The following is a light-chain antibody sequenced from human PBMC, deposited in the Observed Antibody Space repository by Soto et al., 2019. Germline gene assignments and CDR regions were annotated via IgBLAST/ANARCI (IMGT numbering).Light chain of an antibody. J-gene: IGKJ1*01. CDR2: GAS. CDR3: QQYGSSPT. V-gene: IGKV3-20*01. CDR1: QSVSSSY. Sequence: EMLFTQSPGTLSLSPGETATLSCRASQSVSSSYLAWYQQKPGQAPRLLIYGASSRATGIPDRFSGSGSGTDFTLTISRLEPEDFAVYYCQQYGSSPTFGQGTKVDIK.